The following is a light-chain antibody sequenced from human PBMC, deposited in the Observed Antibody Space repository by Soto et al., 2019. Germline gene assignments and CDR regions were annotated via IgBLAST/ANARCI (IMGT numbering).Light chain of an antibody. Sequence: EIVMTHSPATLSLSPGERATLSCRASQSVGNNLAWYQQKPGQAPGLLIYEASTRATGIPARFSGSGSGTDFTLTISSLEPEDFAVYYCQQHAHWPLTFGGGTKVDIK. CDR2: EAS. CDR3: QQHAHWPLT. V-gene: IGKV3-11*01. CDR1: QSVGNN. J-gene: IGKJ4*01.